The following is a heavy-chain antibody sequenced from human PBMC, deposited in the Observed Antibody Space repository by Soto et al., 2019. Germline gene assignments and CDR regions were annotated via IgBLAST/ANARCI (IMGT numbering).Heavy chain of an antibody. Sequence: SVKVSCKASGGTFGSYTISWVRQAPGQGLEWMGRIIPILGIANYAQKFQGRVTITADKSTSTAYMELSSLRSEDTAVYYCARSFLAVANLFDYWGQATLVTVSS. D-gene: IGHD6-19*01. CDR1: GGTFGSYT. V-gene: IGHV1-69*02. CDR2: IIPILGIA. CDR3: ARSFLAVANLFDY. J-gene: IGHJ4*02.